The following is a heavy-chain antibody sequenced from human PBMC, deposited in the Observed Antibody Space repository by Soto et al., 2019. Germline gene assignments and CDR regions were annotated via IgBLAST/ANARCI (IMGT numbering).Heavy chain of an antibody. CDR3: AREGPNYGEDY. D-gene: IGHD3-10*01. CDR1: GFTFSTYG. V-gene: IGHV3-33*01. CDR2: IWFDGSNK. J-gene: IGHJ4*02. Sequence: VQLVESGGGVVQPGRSLRLSCAASGFTFSTYGMHWVRQAPGKGPEWVAAIWFDGSNKYYADTVKGRFTISRDNSKNTLDLQMNSLRDEDTAVYYCAREGPNYGEDYWGQGTLVTVSS.